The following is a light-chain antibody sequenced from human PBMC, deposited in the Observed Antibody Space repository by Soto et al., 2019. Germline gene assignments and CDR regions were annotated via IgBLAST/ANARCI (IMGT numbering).Light chain of an antibody. J-gene: IGKJ1*01. Sequence: EIVMTQSPATLSVSPGERVTLSCRASQSINDNVAWYQQKTGQAPRLLMYSATTRATGIPARFSGSGSGTEFTLTISSLQSEDFAVYYCQQYNNWPRTFGQGTKVDI. CDR1: QSINDN. V-gene: IGKV3-15*01. CDR3: QQYNNWPRT. CDR2: SAT.